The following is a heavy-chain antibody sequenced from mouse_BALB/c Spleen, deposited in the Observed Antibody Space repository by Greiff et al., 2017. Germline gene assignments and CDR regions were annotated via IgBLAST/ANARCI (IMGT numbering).Heavy chain of an antibody. CDR2: ISSGGSYT. D-gene: IGHD2-4*01. Sequence: EVQVVESGGGLVKPGGSLKLSCAASGFTFSSYAMSWVRQSPEKRLEWVAEISSGGSYTYYPDTVTGRCTISRDNAKNTLYLEMSSLRSEDTAMYYCARDYDYGYAMDYWGQGTSVTVSS. CDR1: GFTFSSYA. V-gene: IGHV5-9-4*01. CDR3: ARDYDYGYAMDY. J-gene: IGHJ4*01.